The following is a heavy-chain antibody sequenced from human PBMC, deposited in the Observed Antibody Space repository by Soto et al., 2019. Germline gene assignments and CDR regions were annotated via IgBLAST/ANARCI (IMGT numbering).Heavy chain of an antibody. CDR3: ARGSSYGGRSKGWFDP. CDR1: GGSFSGYY. V-gene: IGHV4-34*01. D-gene: IGHD2-15*01. CDR2: INHSGST. J-gene: IGHJ5*02. Sequence: PSETLSLTCAVYGGSFSGYYWSWIRQPPGKGLEWIGEINHSGSTNYNPSLKSRVTISVDTSKNQFSLKLSSVTAADTAVYYCARGSSYGGRSKGWFDPWGQGTLVTVSS.